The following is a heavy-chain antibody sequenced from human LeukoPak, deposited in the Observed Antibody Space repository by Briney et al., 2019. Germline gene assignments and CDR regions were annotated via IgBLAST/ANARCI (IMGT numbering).Heavy chain of an antibody. Sequence: GGSLRLSCVASGFTFRGYAMSWVRQAPGKGLEWVSTINSSGGSTYYADSLKGRFTISRDISKNTLYLQMNSLRAEDTAIYYCALLMMYAIDFDYWGQGTLVTVSS. V-gene: IGHV3-23*01. CDR1: GFTFRGYA. J-gene: IGHJ4*02. CDR2: INSSGGST. D-gene: IGHD2-8*01. CDR3: ALLMMYAIDFDY.